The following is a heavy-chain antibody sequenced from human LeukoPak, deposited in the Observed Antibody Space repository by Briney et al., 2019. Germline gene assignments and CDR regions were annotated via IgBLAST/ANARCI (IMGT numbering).Heavy chain of an antibody. V-gene: IGHV5-51*01. D-gene: IGHD5-12*01. CDR1: GSSFSNYW. J-gene: IGHJ4*02. CDR3: ARPSNSGYDF. CDR2: IYPSDSDT. Sequence: GESLQISCKASGSSFSNYWIGWVRQLPGKGLEWMGIIYPSDSDTRYSPSFQGQVTISADKSISTAYLQWSSLKASDTAMYYCARPSNSGYDFWGQGTLVTVSS.